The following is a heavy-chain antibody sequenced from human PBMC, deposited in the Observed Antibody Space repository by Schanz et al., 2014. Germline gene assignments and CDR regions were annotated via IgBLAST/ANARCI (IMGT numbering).Heavy chain of an antibody. V-gene: IGHV3-11*01. J-gene: IGHJ4*02. CDR2: ITRGSAK. CDR3: AREKRRTEVVLDH. CDR1: GFNFRDYK. Sequence: QVQLVESGGGLVKPGGSRRLSCTASGFNFRDYKMTWIRQAPGKGLEWVSYITRGSAKFYADSVKGRFTISRDNAKNSLYLQMNSLRAEDTAVYYCAREKRRTEVVLDHWGQGTLVTVS.